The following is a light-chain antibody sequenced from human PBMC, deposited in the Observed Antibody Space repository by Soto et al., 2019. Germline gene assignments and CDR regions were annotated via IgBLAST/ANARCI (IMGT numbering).Light chain of an antibody. V-gene: IGKV3-15*01. J-gene: IGKJ5*01. CDR2: DAS. CDR3: LQDYNYPIT. Sequence: EIVMTQSPDTLSVSPGERATLSCRASLSVSTNLAWYQQKPGQAPRLLIYDASTRATGIPARFSGSGSGTEFTLTISSLQSEDFATYYCLQDYNYPITFGQGTRLEI. CDR1: LSVSTN.